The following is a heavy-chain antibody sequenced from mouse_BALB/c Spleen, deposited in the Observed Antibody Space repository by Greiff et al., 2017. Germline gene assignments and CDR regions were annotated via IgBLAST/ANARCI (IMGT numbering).Heavy chain of an antibody. Sequence: EVQLQQSGAELVKPGASVKLSCTASGFNIKDTYMHWVKQRPEQGLEWIGRIDPANGNTKYDPKFQGKATITADTSSNTAYLQLSSLTSEDTAVYYFAKDYDRFAYWGQGTLVTVSA. CDR3: AKDYDRFAY. CDR1: GFNIKDTY. D-gene: IGHD2-4*01. V-gene: IGHV14-3*02. J-gene: IGHJ3*01. CDR2: IDPANGNT.